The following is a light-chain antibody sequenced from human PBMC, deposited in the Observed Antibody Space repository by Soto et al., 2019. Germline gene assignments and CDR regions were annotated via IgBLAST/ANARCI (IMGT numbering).Light chain of an antibody. Sequence: QSALTQPPSVSAAPGQKVTISCSGSSSNIGKKYVSWYQQVPGTAPKLLIYENDKRPSEIPDRFSGSKSGTSATLGITGLQAGDEADYYCETWDLSLSAVIFGGGTKLTVL. J-gene: IGLJ2*01. CDR2: END. CDR1: SSNIGKKY. V-gene: IGLV1-51*02. CDR3: ETWDLSLSAVI.